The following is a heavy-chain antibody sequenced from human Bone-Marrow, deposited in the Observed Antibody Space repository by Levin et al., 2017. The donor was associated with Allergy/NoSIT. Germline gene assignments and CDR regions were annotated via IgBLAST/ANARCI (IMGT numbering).Heavy chain of an antibody. CDR1: GFTFSNYI. Sequence: GESLKISCVASGFTFSNYIMTWVRRTPGKGLEWVAGVSRSGETTYYADSVRGRFIISRDNAKSTLFLQMDSLEDEDTAIYHCAKDAQDLYYDFWSGVAFDIWGQGTVVTVSS. CDR2: VSRSGETT. CDR3: AKDAQDLYYDFWSGVAFDI. J-gene: IGHJ3*02. V-gene: IGHV3-23*01. D-gene: IGHD3-3*01.